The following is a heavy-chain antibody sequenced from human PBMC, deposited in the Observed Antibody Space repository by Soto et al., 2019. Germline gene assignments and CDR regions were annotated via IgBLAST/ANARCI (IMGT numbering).Heavy chain of an antibody. CDR3: ARGGQDFWSGPFDY. V-gene: IGHV4-4*07. CDR2: IDNSGST. J-gene: IGHJ4*02. Sequence: SETLSLTCTVSGGSISNYFCNWIRQPAGKGLEWIGRIDNSGSTNYDPSLKSRITMSADTSRNQFSLKLNSVTAADTAVYYCARGGQDFWSGPFDYWGQGALVTVSS. CDR1: GGSISNYF. D-gene: IGHD3-3*01.